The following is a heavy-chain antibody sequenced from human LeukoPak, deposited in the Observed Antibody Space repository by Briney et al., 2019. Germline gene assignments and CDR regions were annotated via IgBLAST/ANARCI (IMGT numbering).Heavy chain of an antibody. D-gene: IGHD6-19*01. J-gene: IGHJ4*02. CDR1: GYSTSSGYY. V-gene: IGHV4-38-2*01. Sequence: PSETLSLTCAVSGYSTSSGYYWGWVRQPPGKGLEWIGNVYHSGSTFYNPSLKSRVTMSVDTSKNQFSLKLSSVTAADTAVYYCARRHSGGWLFDYWGQGTLVTVSS. CDR3: ARRHSGGWLFDY. CDR2: VYHSGST.